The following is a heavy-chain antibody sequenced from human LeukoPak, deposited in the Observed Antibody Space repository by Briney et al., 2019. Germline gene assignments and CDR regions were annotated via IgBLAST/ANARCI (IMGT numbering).Heavy chain of an antibody. D-gene: IGHD2-15*01. CDR2: IIPIFGTA. Sequence: GASVKVSCKASGGTFSSYAISWVRQAPGQGLEWMGGIIPIFGTANYAQKFQGRVTITTDESTSTAYMELSSLRSEDTAVYYCAIGREVVAAFGARYYYYYMDVWGKGTTVTVSS. V-gene: IGHV1-69*05. CDR1: GGTFSSYA. CDR3: AIGREVVAAFGARYYYYYMDV. J-gene: IGHJ6*03.